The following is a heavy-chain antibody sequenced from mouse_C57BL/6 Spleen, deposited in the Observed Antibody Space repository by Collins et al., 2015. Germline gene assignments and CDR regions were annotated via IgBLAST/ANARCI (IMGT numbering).Heavy chain of an antibody. CDR1: GFNIKDYY. J-gene: IGHJ4*01. V-gene: IGHV14-2*01. CDR2: IDPEDGEI. Sequence: EVQLQRSGAELMKPGASVKLSCTASGFNIKDYYIHWVKQRTEQGLEWIGRIDPEDGEIKYAPRFQGEATITADTSSNTAYLQLSSLTSEDTAVYYCSRGRDYAMDYWGQGTSVTVSS. CDR3: SRGRDYAMDY.